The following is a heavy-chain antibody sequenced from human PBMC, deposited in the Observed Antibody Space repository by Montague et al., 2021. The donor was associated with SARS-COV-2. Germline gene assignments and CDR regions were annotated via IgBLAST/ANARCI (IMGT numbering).Heavy chain of an antibody. J-gene: IGHJ4*02. V-gene: IGHV4-34*01. Sequence: SETLSLTCAVYGGSFSGYYWGWIRQPPGKGLEWIGEINHSESTNXNPSLKSRVTISVDTSKNQFSLKLSSVTAADTAVYYCARGPSILWWWANDYWGQGTLVTVSS. CDR2: INHSEST. CDR3: ARGPSILWWWANDY. D-gene: IGHD2-21*01. CDR1: GGSFSGYY.